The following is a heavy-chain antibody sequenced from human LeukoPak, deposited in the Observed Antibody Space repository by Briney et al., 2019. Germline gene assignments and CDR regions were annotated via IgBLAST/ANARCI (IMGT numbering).Heavy chain of an antibody. CDR3: ARRILAADFDY. J-gene: IGHJ4*02. Sequence: PSETLSLTCTVSGGSISSGSYYWSWIRQPAGKGLEWIGRIYTSGSTNYNPSLKSRVTISVDTSKNQFSLKLSSVTAADTAVYYCARRILAADFDYWGRGTLVTVSS. D-gene: IGHD6-13*01. CDR2: IYTSGST. V-gene: IGHV4-61*02. CDR1: GGSISSGSYY.